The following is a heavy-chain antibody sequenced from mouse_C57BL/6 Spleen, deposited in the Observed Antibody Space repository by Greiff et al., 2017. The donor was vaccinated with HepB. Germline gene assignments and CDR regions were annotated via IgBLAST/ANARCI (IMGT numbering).Heavy chain of an antibody. CDR3: ASSYSSGYPAY. V-gene: IGHV1-69*01. CDR1: GYTFTSYW. CDR2: IDPSDSYT. Sequence: VQLQQPGAELVMPGASVKLSCKASGYTFTSYWMHWVKQRPGQGLEWIGEIDPSDSYTNYNQKFKGKSTLTVDKSSSTAYMQLSSLTSEDSAVYYCASSYSSGYPAYWGKGTLVTVSA. J-gene: IGHJ3*01. D-gene: IGHD3-2*02.